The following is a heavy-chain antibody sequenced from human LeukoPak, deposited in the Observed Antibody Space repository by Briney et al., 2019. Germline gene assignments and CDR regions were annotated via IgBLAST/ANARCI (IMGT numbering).Heavy chain of an antibody. J-gene: IGHJ4*02. D-gene: IGHD6-19*01. CDR1: GYTFTDCTDYY. CDR2: INPNSGVT. Sequence: ASVKVSCKASGYTFTDCTDYYIHWVRQAPGQGLEWMGWINPNSGVTYYAQKFNGRVTMTRDTSISTAYMELSSLTSDDTVFYFCVRVSTGWYFDFWGQGTLVTVSS. V-gene: IGHV1-2*02. CDR3: VRVSTGWYFDF.